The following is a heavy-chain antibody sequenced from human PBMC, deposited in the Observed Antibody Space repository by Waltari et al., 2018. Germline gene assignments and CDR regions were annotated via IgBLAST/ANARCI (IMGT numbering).Heavy chain of an antibody. CDR3: AGATVTTLGGYYYYYMDV. CDR1: GGSISSGSYY. V-gene: IGHV4-61*02. Sequence: QVQLQESGPGLVKPSQTLSLTCTVSGGSISSGSYYWSWIRQPAGKGLEWIGRIYTSGATNHNPSLKSRGTISVDTSKNQFSLKLSSVTAADTAVYYCAGATVTTLGGYYYYYMDVWGKGTTVTVSS. J-gene: IGHJ6*03. D-gene: IGHD4-17*01. CDR2: IYTSGAT.